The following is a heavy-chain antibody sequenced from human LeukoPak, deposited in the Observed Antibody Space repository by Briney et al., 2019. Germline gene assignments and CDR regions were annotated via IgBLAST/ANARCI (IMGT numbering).Heavy chain of an antibody. Sequence: SETLSLTCTVSGGSISSGGYYWSWIRQHPGKGLEWIGYIYYSGSTYYNPSLKSRVTISVDTSKNQFSLKLSSVTDADTAVYYCTRGGRGELLLDYWGQGTLVTVSS. J-gene: IGHJ4*02. CDR1: GGSISSGGYY. CDR2: IYYSGST. D-gene: IGHD1-26*01. CDR3: TRGGRGELLLDY. V-gene: IGHV4-31*03.